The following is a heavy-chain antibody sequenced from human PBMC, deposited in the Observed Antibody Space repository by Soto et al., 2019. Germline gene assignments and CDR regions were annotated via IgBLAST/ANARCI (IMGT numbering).Heavy chain of an antibody. CDR1: GFNFTDYN. CDR3: AREKCSSNNCYLVGYYGLDV. D-gene: IGHD2-2*01. J-gene: IGHJ6*02. CDR2: ISSTGRYI. Sequence: PGGSLRLSCAGSGFNFTDYNMNWVRQAPGKGLEWVSSISSTGRYIYYGDSVRGRITVSRDNGKNSLFLQMNNLGAEDTAVYYFAREKCSSNNCYLVGYYGLDVWGQGTTVTVSS. V-gene: IGHV3-21*01.